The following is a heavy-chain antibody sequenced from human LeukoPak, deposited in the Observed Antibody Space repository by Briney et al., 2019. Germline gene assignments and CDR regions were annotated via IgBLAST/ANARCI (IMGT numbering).Heavy chain of an antibody. Sequence: SETLSLTCTVSGGSISSGDYYWSWIRQPPGKGLEWIGYIYYSGSTYYNPSLKSRVTISVDTFKNQFSLKLSSVTAADTAVYYCARGGSGPSYYFDYWGQGTLVTVSS. D-gene: IGHD2-15*01. V-gene: IGHV4-30-4*01. CDR2: IYYSGST. CDR1: GGSISSGDYY. J-gene: IGHJ4*02. CDR3: ARGGSGPSYYFDY.